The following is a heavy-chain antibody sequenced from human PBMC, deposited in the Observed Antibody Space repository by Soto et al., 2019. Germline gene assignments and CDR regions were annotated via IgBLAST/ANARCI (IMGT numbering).Heavy chain of an antibody. Sequence: SETLSLTCAVYGGSFSGYYWSWIRQPPGKGLEWIGEINHSGSTNYNPSLKSRVTISVDTSKNQSSLKLSSVTAADTAVYYCASYYYGSGSGHNWFDPWGQETLVTVSS. CDR1: GGSFSGYY. D-gene: IGHD3-10*01. J-gene: IGHJ5*02. V-gene: IGHV4-34*01. CDR3: ASYYYGSGSGHNWFDP. CDR2: INHSGST.